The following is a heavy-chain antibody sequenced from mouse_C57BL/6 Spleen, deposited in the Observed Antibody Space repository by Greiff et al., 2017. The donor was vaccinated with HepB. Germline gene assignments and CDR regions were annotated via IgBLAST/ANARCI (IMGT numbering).Heavy chain of an antibody. CDR1: GYTFTDYN. CDR2: INPNNGGT. Sequence: VQLKESGPELVKPGASVKMSCKASGYTFTDYNMHWVKQSHGKSLEWIGYINPNNGGTSYNQKFKGKATLTVNKSSSTAYMELRSLTSEDSAVYYCARSPYYYGSSYSFDYWGQGTTLTVSS. D-gene: IGHD1-1*01. V-gene: IGHV1-22*01. CDR3: ARSPYYYGSSYSFDY. J-gene: IGHJ2*01.